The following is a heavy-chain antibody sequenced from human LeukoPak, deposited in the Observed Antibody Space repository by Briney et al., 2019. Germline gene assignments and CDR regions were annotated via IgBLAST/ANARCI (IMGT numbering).Heavy chain of an antibody. CDR1: GFTFSTYA. D-gene: IGHD1-26*01. Sequence: GGSLRLSCAASGFTFSTYAMHWVRQVPGKGLEWVAVISYDGSNKYYADSVKGRFTISRDNSKNTLYLQMNSLRAEDTALYYCAKDGGTTTGGYFDYWGLGTLVTVSS. CDR2: ISYDGSNK. CDR3: AKDGGTTTGGYFDY. J-gene: IGHJ4*02. V-gene: IGHV3-30*18.